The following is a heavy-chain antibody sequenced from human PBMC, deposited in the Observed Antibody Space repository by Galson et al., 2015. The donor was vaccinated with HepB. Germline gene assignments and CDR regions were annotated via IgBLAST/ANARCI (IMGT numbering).Heavy chain of an antibody. CDR2: ISSNGYMI. D-gene: IGHD3-10*01. V-gene: IGHV3-48*03. CDR3: VKDDALWSWYFDS. CDR1: GFTFDAYE. J-gene: IGHJ4*02. Sequence: SLRLSCAASGFTFDAYEMNWVRQAPGKGLGWISYISSNGYMIYYAESVKGRFTVSRDNARDSLYLQMNSLRVEDTAVYYCVKDDALWSWYFDSWGQGILVTVSS.